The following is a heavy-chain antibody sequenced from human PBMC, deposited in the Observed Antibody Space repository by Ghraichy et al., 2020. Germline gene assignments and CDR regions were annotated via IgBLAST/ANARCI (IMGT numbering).Heavy chain of an antibody. D-gene: IGHD5/OR15-5a*01. V-gene: IGHV3-30*19. Sequence: GGSLRLSCAASGFTFSNYGMHWVRQAPGKGLEWVSSTSYDGNSKFYVDSVKGRFTISRDNSQNTLYLQMDSLRVEDTAVYSCARDDTRTATSVTRFYYWGQGTLVTVSS. J-gene: IGHJ4*02. CDR1: GFTFSNYG. CDR3: ARDDTRTATSVTRFYY. CDR2: TSYDGNSK.